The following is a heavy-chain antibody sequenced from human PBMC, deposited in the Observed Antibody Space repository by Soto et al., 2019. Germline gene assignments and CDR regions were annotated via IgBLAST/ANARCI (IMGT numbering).Heavy chain of an antibody. CDR1: GLTVSSNY. CDR3: AGARIRGVFDY. J-gene: IGHJ4*02. V-gene: IGHV3-66*01. CDR2: ISSGGTT. D-gene: IGHD3-10*01. Sequence: EVQLLESGGGLVQPGGSLRLSCAASGLTVSSNYMSWVRQAPGKGLEWVSLISSGGTTYYADSMKGRFTISRDNSKNTVYLQMNSLRAEDTAVYYCAGARIRGVFDYWGQGTLVTVSS.